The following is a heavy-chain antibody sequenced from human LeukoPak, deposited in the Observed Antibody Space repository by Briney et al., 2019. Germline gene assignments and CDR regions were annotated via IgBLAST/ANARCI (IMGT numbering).Heavy chain of an antibody. CDR2: ISSNGGST. CDR3: ARDVKEGVFDY. V-gene: IGHV3-64*01. CDR1: GFTFSSYA. Sequence: GGSLRLSCAASGFTFSSYAMHWVRQAPGKGLEYVSAISSNGGSTYYANSVKGRFTISRDNAKNSLYLQMNSLRAEDTAVYYCARDVKEGVFDYWGQGTLVTVSS. J-gene: IGHJ4*02.